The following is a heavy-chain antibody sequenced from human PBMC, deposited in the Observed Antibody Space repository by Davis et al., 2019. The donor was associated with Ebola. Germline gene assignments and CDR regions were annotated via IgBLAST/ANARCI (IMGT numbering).Heavy chain of an antibody. J-gene: IGHJ3*01. CDR2: IYYSGST. D-gene: IGHD4-17*01. Sequence: MPGGSLRLSCTVSGGSVNSASYYWGCVRQPPGKGLEWIGSIYYSGSTYYNPSLKSRVTISVDKSKNQFSLKLTSVIAADTAVYYCARDLGYGDNPVGFDVGGQGTKVTVSS. CDR1: GGSVNSASYY. V-gene: IGHV4-39*07. CDR3: ARDLGYGDNPVGFDV.